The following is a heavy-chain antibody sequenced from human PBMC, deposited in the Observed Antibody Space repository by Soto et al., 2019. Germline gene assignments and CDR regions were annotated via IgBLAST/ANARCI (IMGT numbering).Heavy chain of an antibody. D-gene: IGHD6-13*01. CDR2: MNPNSGNT. Sequence: ASVKVSCKASGYTFTSYDINWVRQATGQGLEWMGWMNPNSGNTGYAQKFQGRVTMTRDTSASTAYMELSSLRSEDTAVYYCASSNIAAAPYGMDVWGQGTTVTISS. V-gene: IGHV1-8*01. J-gene: IGHJ6*02. CDR1: GYTFTSYD. CDR3: ASSNIAAAPYGMDV.